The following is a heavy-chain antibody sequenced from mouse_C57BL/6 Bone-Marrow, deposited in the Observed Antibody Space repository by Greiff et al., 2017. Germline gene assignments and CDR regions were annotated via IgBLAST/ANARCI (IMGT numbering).Heavy chain of an antibody. J-gene: IGHJ1*03. CDR1: GFSLSTFGMG. D-gene: IGHD1-1*01. CDR2: IWWDDDK. CDR3: ARIHYGSSFYWYFDV. Sequence: QVTLKESGPGILQPSQTLSLTCSFSGFSLSTFGMGVGWIRPPSGKGLEWLAHIWWDDDKYYNPALKRRLTISKDTSKNQVFLKIANVDTADTATYSCARIHYGSSFYWYFDVWGTGTTVTVSS. V-gene: IGHV8-8*01.